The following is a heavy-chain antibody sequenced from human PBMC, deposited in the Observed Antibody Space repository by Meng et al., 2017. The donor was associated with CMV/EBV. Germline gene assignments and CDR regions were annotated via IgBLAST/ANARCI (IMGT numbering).Heavy chain of an antibody. V-gene: IGHV1-18*01. CDR3: AREGFDY. CDR1: GYTFTSYG. J-gene: IGHJ4*02. CDR2: ISAYNGNT. Sequence: GELVESGASWKKTWAIVKVYGKASGYTFTSYGISWVRQDHGQGPDWMGWISAYNGNTNYAPKLQGRVTMTTATSKSTAYMELRSLRSDDTAVYYCAREGFDYWGQGTLVTVSS.